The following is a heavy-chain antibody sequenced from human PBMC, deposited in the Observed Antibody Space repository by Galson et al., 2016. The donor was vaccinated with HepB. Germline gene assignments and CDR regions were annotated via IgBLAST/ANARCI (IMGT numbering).Heavy chain of an antibody. CDR1: GFTFSSYW. CDR2: IKYDESQK. J-gene: IGHJ4*02. V-gene: IGHV3-7*01. CDR3: ARTQFVRGSFTVTTQSHLDY. D-gene: IGHD4-17*01. Sequence: SLRLSCAASGFTFSSYWMSWVRQTPGKGLEWVANIKYDESQKYHVGSVRGRFTISRDNAKASLFLQMNSLRVDDTAVYYCARTQFVRGSFTVTTQSHLDYWGQGALVTVS.